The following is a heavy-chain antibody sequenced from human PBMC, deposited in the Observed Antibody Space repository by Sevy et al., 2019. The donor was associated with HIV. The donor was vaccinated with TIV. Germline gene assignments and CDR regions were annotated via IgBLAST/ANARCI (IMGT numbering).Heavy chain of an antibody. J-gene: IGHJ4*02. V-gene: IGHV3-30*18. CDR2: ISYDGSNK. CDR1: GFTFSSYG. D-gene: IGHD5-12*01. CDR3: AKDGVATIRRYFDY. Sequence: GGSLRLSCAASGFTFSSYGMHWVRQAPGKGLEWVAVISYDGSNKYYADSVKGRFTISRDNSKNTLYLQMNSLRAEDTAVYHCAKDGVATIRRYFDYWGQGTLVTVSS.